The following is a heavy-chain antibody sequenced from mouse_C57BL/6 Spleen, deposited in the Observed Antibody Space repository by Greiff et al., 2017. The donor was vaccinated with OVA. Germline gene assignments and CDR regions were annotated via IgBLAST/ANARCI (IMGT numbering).Heavy chain of an antibody. J-gene: IGHJ2*01. CDR1: GFTFTDYY. Sequence: EVHLVESGGGLVQPGGSLSLSCAASGFTFTDYYMSWVRQPPGKALEWLGFIRNKANGYTTEYSASVKGRFTISRDNSQSILYLQMNALRAEDSATYYCEKYHYCCNYDYFDYWGQGTTLTVSS. D-gene: IGHD2-1*01. CDR2: IRNKANGYTT. CDR3: EKYHYCCNYDYFDY. V-gene: IGHV7-3*01.